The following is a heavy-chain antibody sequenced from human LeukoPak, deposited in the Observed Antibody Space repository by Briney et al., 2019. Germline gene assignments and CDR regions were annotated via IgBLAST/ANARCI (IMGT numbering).Heavy chain of an antibody. Sequence: GRSLRLSCAASGFTFSSYSMNWVRQAPGKGLEWVSYISSSSSTIYYADSVKGRFTISRDNAKNSLYLQMNSLRAEDTAVYYCARDRRYYYDSSGYYWDYWGQGTLVTVSS. V-gene: IGHV3-48*04. CDR3: ARDRRYYYDSSGYYWDY. CDR1: GFTFSSYS. CDR2: ISSSSSTI. D-gene: IGHD3-22*01. J-gene: IGHJ4*02.